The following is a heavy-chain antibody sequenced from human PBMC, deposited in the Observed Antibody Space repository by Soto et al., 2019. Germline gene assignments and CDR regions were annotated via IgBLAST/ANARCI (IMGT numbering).Heavy chain of an antibody. CDR2: IGGSDGHT. V-gene: IGHV3-23*01. J-gene: IGHJ4*02. CDR3: AKEIGSSWYLFDY. CDR1: GFTFSSYA. D-gene: IGHD6-13*01. Sequence: GGSLRLSCAASGFTFSSYAISWVRQAPGKGLEWVSTIGGSDGHTYYADSVKGRFTISRDNSKNTLYLQMNSLRAEDTAVYYCAKEIGSSWYLFDYWGPGALVTVSS.